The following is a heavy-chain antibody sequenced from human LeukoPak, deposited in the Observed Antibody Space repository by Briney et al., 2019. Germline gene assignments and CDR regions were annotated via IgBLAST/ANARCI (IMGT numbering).Heavy chain of an antibody. V-gene: IGHV4-59*08. CDR2: IYYSGST. CDR1: GGSLSSYY. Sequence: SETLSLTCTVSGGSLSSYYWSWIRQPPGKGLEWVGYIYYSGSTNYNPSLKSRVTISVDTSKNQFSPKLSSVTAADTAVYYCARHYCSSTSCYFTPGMDVWGQGTTVTVSS. J-gene: IGHJ6*02. D-gene: IGHD2-2*01. CDR3: ARHYCSSTSCYFTPGMDV.